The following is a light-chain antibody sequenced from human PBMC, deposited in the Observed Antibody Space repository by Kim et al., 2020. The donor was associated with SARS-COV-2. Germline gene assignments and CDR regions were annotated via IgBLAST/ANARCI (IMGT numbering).Light chain of an antibody. J-gene: IGKJ4*01. CDR3: QQSYTTPLT. CDR2: AAS. V-gene: IGKV1-39*01. CDR1: QIISHF. Sequence: ASVGDRVTITCRASQIISHFLNWYQQKPGMAPILLIYAASSLQSGVPSRFSGSRSGTNFTLTISSLQPEDFATYYCQQSYTTPLTFGGGTKVDSK.